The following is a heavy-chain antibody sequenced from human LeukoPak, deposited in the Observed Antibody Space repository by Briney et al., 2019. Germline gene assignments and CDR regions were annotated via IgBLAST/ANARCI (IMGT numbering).Heavy chain of an antibody. Sequence: PSETLSLTCTVSGGSISSSSYYWGWIRQPPGTGLEWIGSIYYSGSTYYNPSLKSRVTMSVDTSKNQFSLRLSSVTAADTAVYYCARDHSSAPDYWGQGTLVTVSS. J-gene: IGHJ4*02. CDR3: ARDHSSAPDY. D-gene: IGHD3-22*01. V-gene: IGHV4-39*07. CDR1: GGSISSSSYY. CDR2: IYYSGST.